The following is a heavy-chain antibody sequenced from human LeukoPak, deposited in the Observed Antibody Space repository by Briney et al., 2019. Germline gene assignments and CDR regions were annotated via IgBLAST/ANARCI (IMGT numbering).Heavy chain of an antibody. Sequence: GGSLRLSCAASGFIVSSNYMSWVRQAPGEGLEWVSVIYTGGTTYYADSVKGRFTISRHNSKNTVYLQMNSLRAEDTAVYYCARGGGPFPFDSWGQGALVTVSS. CDR2: IYTGGTT. V-gene: IGHV3-53*04. D-gene: IGHD3-16*01. CDR3: ARGGGPFPFDS. J-gene: IGHJ4*02. CDR1: GFIVSSNY.